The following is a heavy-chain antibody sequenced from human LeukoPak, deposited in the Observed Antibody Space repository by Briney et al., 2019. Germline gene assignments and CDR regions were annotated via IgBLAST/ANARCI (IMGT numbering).Heavy chain of an antibody. D-gene: IGHD4-17*01. Sequence: GGSLSLSCAVSRFPFNTYAMSWVRHAPGRGLEWVSSISDSGGRTNYADSVKGRLTIHRHSPEHTLYLQMNSLRAEDTAVYYCAKGAYGDYLFDYWRERTLVGVS. J-gene: IGHJ4*02. CDR1: RFPFNTYA. CDR3: AKGAYGDYLFDY. V-gene: IGHV3-23*01. CDR2: ISDSGGRT.